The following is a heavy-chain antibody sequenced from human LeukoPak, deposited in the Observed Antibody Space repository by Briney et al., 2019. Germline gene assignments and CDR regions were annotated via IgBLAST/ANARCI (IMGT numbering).Heavy chain of an antibody. CDR1: GGSFSGYY. CDR3: ARVVPRTAARIDY. D-gene: IGHD6-13*01. J-gene: IGHJ4*02. V-gene: IGHV4-34*01. CDR2: INHSGST. Sequence: PSETLSLTCAVYGGSFSGYYWSWIRQPPGKGLEWIGEINHSGSTNYNPSLKSRVTISVDTSKNQFSLKLSSVTAADTAVYYCARVVPRTAARIDYWGQGTLVTVSS.